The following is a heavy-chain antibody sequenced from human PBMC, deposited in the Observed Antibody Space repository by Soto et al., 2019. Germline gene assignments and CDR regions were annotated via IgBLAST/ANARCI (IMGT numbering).Heavy chain of an antibody. D-gene: IGHD6-19*01. CDR2: ISGSGGST. J-gene: IGHJ4*02. CDR1: GFTFSIYG. CDR3: AKRDQQC. V-gene: IGHV3-23*01. Sequence: EAQLLESGGALVQSGGSLRLSCAASGFTFSIYGMTWVRQAPGKGLEWVSAISGSGGSTYYADSVKGRFTISRDNSNNTLYLQMNSLRVDDTAVYYCAKRDQQCWGQGTLVTVSS.